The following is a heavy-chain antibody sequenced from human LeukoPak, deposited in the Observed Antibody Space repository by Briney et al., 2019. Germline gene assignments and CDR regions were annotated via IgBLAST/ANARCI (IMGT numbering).Heavy chain of an antibody. V-gene: IGHV5-51*01. D-gene: IGHD3-22*01. CDR2: IYPGDSDT. CDR1: GDSIINYW. CDR3: ARHRRKTMIGTASSRGFDY. Sequence: GESLKISCKGSGDSIINYWVGWVRQLPGKDLEGMGIIYPGDSDTRYSPSFQGQVPISADKSISTAYLQWSSLKASDTAMYYCARHRRKTMIGTASSRGFDYWGQGTLVTVSS. J-gene: IGHJ4*02.